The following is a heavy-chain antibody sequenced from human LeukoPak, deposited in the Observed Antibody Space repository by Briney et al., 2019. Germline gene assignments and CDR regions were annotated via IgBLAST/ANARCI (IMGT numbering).Heavy chain of an antibody. D-gene: IGHD5-24*01. Sequence: GGSLRLSCAASGFTFSSHLMHWVRQAPGKGLVWVSRISSDGTYTNYADSVWGRFTISRDNSKNTLYLQMNSLRAEDTALYYCAKVVELATDRSFDYWGQGTLVTVSS. CDR2: ISSDGTYT. CDR1: GFTFSSHL. CDR3: AKVVELATDRSFDY. V-gene: IGHV3-74*01. J-gene: IGHJ4*02.